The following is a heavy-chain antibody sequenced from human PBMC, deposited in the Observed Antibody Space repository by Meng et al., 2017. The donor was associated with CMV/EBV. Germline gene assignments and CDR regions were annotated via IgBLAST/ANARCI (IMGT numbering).Heavy chain of an antibody. V-gene: IGHV1-69*04. CDR2: IIPILGIA. Sequence: SVKVSCKASGGTFSSYTISWVRQAPAQGLEWMGRIIPILGIANYAQKFQGRVTMTTDTSTSTAYMELRSLRSDDTAVYYCARDEAELGWNQENYYYYGMDVWGQGTTVTVSS. J-gene: IGHJ6*02. CDR1: GGTFSSYT. CDR3: ARDEAELGWNQENYYYYGMDV. D-gene: IGHD1-1*01.